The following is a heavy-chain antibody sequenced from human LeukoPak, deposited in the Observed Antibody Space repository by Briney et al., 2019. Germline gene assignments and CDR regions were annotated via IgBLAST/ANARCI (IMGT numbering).Heavy chain of an antibody. D-gene: IGHD3-22*01. CDR1: GGSISSYY. CDR2: IYYSGST. CDR3: ARQSGGQYYDSSGYYFGY. J-gene: IGHJ4*02. V-gene: IGHV4-59*08. Sequence: SETLSLTCTVSGGSISSYYWSWIRQPPGKGLEWIGYIYYSGSTNYNPSLKSRVTISVDTSKNQFSLKLSSVTAADTAVYYCARQSGGQYYDSSGYYFGYWGQETLVTVSS.